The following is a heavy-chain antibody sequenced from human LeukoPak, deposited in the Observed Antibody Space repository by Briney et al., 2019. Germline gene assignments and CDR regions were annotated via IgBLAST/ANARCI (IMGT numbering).Heavy chain of an antibody. CDR2: ISGSGGTT. CDR1: GFTFSTYA. V-gene: IGHV3-23*01. Sequence: GGSLRLSCAASGFTFSTYAMSWVRQAPGKGLEWFSAISGSGGTTSYADSVKGRFTISRDNSKNTLDLQMNSLRAEDTALYYCARYNSGYDSWGQGTLVTVSS. D-gene: IGHD5-12*01. CDR3: ARYNSGYDS. J-gene: IGHJ4*02.